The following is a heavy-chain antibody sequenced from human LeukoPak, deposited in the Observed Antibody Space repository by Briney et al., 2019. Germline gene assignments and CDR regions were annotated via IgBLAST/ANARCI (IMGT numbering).Heavy chain of an antibody. CDR1: GYTFTRYG. J-gene: IGHJ4*02. Sequence: ASVKVSCKASGYTFTRYGISWVRQAPGQGLEWMGWINPNSGGTNYAQKFQGRVTMTRDTSISTAYMELSRLRSDDTAVYYCAREQWSFDYWGQGTLVTVSS. CDR2: INPNSGGT. D-gene: IGHD6-19*01. CDR3: AREQWSFDY. V-gene: IGHV1-2*02.